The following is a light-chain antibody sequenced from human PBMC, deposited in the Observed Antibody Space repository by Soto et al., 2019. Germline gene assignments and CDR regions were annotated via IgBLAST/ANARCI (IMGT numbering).Light chain of an antibody. Sequence: QSVLTQPASVSGSPGQSITISCTGTSSDVAVYNYVSWYQQHPGKAPKLMIYEVSNRPSGVSNRFPGSKSGNTASLTISGLQAEDEADYYCCSYTTGSTYVFGTGTKV. J-gene: IGLJ1*01. CDR3: CSYTTGSTYV. CDR1: SSDVAVYNY. V-gene: IGLV2-14*01. CDR2: EVS.